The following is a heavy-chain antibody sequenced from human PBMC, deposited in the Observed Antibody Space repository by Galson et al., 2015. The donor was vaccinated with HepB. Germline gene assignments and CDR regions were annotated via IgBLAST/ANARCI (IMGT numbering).Heavy chain of an antibody. J-gene: IGHJ5*02. Sequence: SVTVSCKASGGTFSSYAISWVRQAPGQGLEWMGGFIPIFGTANYAQKFQGRVTITADESTSTAYMELSSLRSEDTAVYYCARDRGDIVVVPDFNWFDPWGQGTLVTVSS. D-gene: IGHD2-2*01. V-gene: IGHV1-69*13. CDR1: GGTFSSYA. CDR3: ARDRGDIVVVPDFNWFDP. CDR2: FIPIFGTA.